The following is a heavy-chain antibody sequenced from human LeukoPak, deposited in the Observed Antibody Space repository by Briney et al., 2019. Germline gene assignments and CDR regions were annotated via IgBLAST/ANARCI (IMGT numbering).Heavy chain of an antibody. CDR2: IYYSGST. CDR1: GGSISSYY. Sequence: SETLSLTCTVSGGSISSYYWSWIRQPPGKGLEWIGYIYYSGSTNYNPSLKSRVTISVDTSKNQFSLKLSSVTAADTAVYYCARDSAYYYDSRVFDYWGQGTLVTVSS. CDR3: ARDSAYYYDSRVFDY. J-gene: IGHJ4*02. V-gene: IGHV4-59*01. D-gene: IGHD3-22*01.